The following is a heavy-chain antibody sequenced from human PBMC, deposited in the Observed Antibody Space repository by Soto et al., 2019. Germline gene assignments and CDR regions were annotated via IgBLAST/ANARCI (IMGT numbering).Heavy chain of an antibody. CDR2: IVVASGNT. Sequence: SVKVSCKASGFTFFTSAVQWVRQARGQRLEWIGWIVVASGNTNYAQQFQERVTITRDMSTNTAHMELSSLRSEDTAVYYCAADQYCGGDCYFDYWGQGIMVTVSS. CDR3: AADQYCGGDCYFDY. CDR1: GFTFFTSA. V-gene: IGHV1-58*01. J-gene: IGHJ4*02. D-gene: IGHD2-21*02.